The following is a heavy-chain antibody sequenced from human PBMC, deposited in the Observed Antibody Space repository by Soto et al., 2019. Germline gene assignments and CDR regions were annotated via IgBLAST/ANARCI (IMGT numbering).Heavy chain of an antibody. J-gene: IGHJ6*03. CDR2: IIPILGIA. D-gene: IGHD3-3*01. V-gene: IGHV1-69*02. Sequence: SVKASCKASGGTFSSYTISWVRQAPGQGLEWMGRIIPILGIANYAQKFQGRVTITADKSTSTAYMELSSLRSEDTAVYYCANSITIFGVVINANYYMDVWGKGTTVTVSS. CDR3: ANSITIFGVVINANYYMDV. CDR1: GGTFSSYT.